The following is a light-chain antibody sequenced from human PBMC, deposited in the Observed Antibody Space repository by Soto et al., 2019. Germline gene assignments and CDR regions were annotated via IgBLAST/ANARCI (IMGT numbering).Light chain of an antibody. CDR2: AAT. V-gene: IGKV1-12*01. J-gene: IGKJ1*01. CDR3: QQANTFPWT. CDR1: QGISRW. Sequence: DIQMTQSPSSVSASVGDRVTVTCRASQGISRWLAWYQQKPGKAPKLLIAAATSLQSGVPSRFSGSGSRTDFSLTISSLQPEDFATYYCQQANTFPWTFGQGTKVEIK.